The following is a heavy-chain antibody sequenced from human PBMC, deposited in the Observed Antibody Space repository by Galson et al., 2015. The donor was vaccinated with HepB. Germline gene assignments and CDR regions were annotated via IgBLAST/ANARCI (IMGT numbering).Heavy chain of an antibody. J-gene: IGHJ4*02. CDR2: IWYDGSNK. CDR1: GFTFSSYG. CDR3: AKDGITMVRGVIKNFDY. Sequence: SLRLSCAASGFTFSSYGMHWVRQAPGKGLEWVAVIWYDGSNKYYADSVKGRFTISRDNSKNTLYLQMNSLRAEDTAVYYCAKDGITMVRGVIKNFDYWGQGTLVTVSS. D-gene: IGHD3-10*01. V-gene: IGHV3-33*06.